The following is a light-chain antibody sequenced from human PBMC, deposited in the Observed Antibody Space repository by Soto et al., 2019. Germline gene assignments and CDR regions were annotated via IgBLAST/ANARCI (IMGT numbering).Light chain of an antibody. V-gene: IGKV1-5*03. CDR1: QSISSW. CDR3: KQSNSLWT. CDR2: KAS. Sequence: DIQMTQSPSTLSASVGDRVTITCRASQSISSWLAWYQQKPGKAPKLLIYKASSLESGVPSRFSGSVAGTEFTLTISSLQPDAFATYYCKQSNSLWTFGQGTKVEIK. J-gene: IGKJ1*01.